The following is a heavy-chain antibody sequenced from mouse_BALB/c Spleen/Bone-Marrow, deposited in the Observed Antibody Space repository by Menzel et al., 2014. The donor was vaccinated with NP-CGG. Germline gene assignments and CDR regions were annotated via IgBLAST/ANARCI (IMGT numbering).Heavy chain of an antibody. CDR3: ARYDYDVGYFDY. D-gene: IGHD2-4*01. CDR2: ISYSGST. V-gene: IGHV3-2*02. CDR1: GYSITSDYA. J-gene: IGHJ2*01. Sequence: EVMLVESGPGLVKPSQSLSLTCTVTGYSITSDYAWNWIQRFPGNKLEWMGYISYSGSTSYNPSLKSRISITRDTSKNQFFLQLNSVTTEDTATYYCARYDYDVGYFDYWGQGTTLTVSS.